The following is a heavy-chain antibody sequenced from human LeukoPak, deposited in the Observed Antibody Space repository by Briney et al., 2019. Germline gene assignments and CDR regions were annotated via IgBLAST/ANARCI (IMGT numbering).Heavy chain of an antibody. CDR2: ISSDGSTT. V-gene: IGHV3-74*01. CDR3: ARDPGTTYRDWYFDL. D-gene: IGHD2/OR15-2a*01. CDR1: GFPFSRYW. J-gene: IGHJ2*01. Sequence: PGGSLRLSCVSSGFPFSRYWLNWVRQAPGKGLEWVSRISSDGSTTTCADSVEGRFTISRDNAKDTLYLQMNSLGADDTSVYFCARDPGTTYRDWYFDLWGPGTLVTVSS.